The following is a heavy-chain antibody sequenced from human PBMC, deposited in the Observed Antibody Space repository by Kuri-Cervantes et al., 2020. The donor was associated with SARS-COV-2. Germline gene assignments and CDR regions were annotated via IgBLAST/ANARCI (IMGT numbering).Heavy chain of an antibody. Sequence: GESLKISCAASGFTFSSYAMSWVRQAPGKGLEWVSAISGSGGSTYYADSVEGRFTISRDNSKHTLYLQMNSLRAEDTAVYYCAKDKEGDYGDYELDYWGQGALVTVSS. J-gene: IGHJ4*02. CDR1: GFTFSSYA. CDR2: ISGSGGST. V-gene: IGHV3-23*01. D-gene: IGHD4-17*01. CDR3: AKDKEGDYGDYELDY.